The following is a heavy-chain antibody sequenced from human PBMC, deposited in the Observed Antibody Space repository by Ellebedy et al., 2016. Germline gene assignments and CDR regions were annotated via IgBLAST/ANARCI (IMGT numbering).Heavy chain of an antibody. CDR3: ARDRDWAFDY. CDR1: GFTFSSYS. V-gene: IGHV3-48*01. Sequence: GESLKISCAASGFTFSSYSMNWVRQAPGKGLEWVSYISSSSSTIYYADSVKGRLTISRDNAKNSLYLQMNSLRAEDTAVYYCARDRDWAFDYWGQGTLVTVSS. CDR2: ISSSSSTI. D-gene: IGHD2-21*01. J-gene: IGHJ4*02.